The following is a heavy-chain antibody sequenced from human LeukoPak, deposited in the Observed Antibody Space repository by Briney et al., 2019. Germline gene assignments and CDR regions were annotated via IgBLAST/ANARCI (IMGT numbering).Heavy chain of an antibody. V-gene: IGHV3-33*01. CDR1: GFTFSSYG. J-gene: IGHJ4*02. CDR2: IWYDGSNK. D-gene: IGHD6-13*01. CDR3: ARDFGTAAAASDY. Sequence: GGSLRLSCAASGFTFSSYGMHWVRQAPGKGLEWVAVIWYDGSNKYYADSVKGRFTISRDNSKNTLYLQMNSLRAEDTAVYYCARDFGTAAAASDYWGQGTLVTVSS.